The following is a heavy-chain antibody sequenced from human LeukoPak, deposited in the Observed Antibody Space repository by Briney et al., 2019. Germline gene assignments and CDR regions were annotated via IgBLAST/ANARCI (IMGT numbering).Heavy chain of an antibody. V-gene: IGHV4-59*12. Sequence: PSETLSLTCTVSGGSISSYYWSWIRQPPGKGLEWIGYIYHSGSTYYNPSLKSRVTISVDRSKNQFSLKLSSVTAADTAVYYCASARREYSSSYFDYWGQGTLVTVSS. CDR1: GGSISSYY. CDR2: IYHSGST. D-gene: IGHD6-6*01. CDR3: ASARREYSSSYFDY. J-gene: IGHJ4*02.